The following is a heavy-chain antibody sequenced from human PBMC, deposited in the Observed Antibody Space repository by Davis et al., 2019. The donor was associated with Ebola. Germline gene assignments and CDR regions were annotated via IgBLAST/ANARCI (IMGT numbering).Heavy chain of an antibody. Sequence: SVKVSCKASGGTFSSYAISWVRQAPGQGLEWMGRIIPILGIANYAQKFQGRVTITADESTSTAYMELSSLRSEDTAVYYCARGSQSKYYYYYGMDVWGQGTTVTVSS. CDR3: ARGSQSKYYYYYGMDV. CDR1: GGTFSSYA. V-gene: IGHV1-69*04. D-gene: IGHD4-11*01. J-gene: IGHJ6*02. CDR2: IIPILGIA.